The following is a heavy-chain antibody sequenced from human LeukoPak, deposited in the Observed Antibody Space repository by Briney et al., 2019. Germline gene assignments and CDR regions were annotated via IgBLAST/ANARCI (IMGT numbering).Heavy chain of an antibody. D-gene: IGHD6-13*01. CDR2: IRYDGSNK. CDR3: AKDTAYSSSWYFFDY. V-gene: IGHV3-30*02. Sequence: GGSLRLSCAASGFTFSSYGMHWVRQAPGKGLEWVAFIRYDGSNKYYADSVKGRFTISRDNSKNTLYLQMNSLRAEDTAVYYCAKDTAYSSSWYFFDYWGQGTLVTVSS. CDR1: GFTFSSYG. J-gene: IGHJ4*02.